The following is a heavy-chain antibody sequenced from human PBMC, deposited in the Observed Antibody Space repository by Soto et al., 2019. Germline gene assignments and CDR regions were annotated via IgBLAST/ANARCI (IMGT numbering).Heavy chain of an antibody. Sequence: QVQLLESGPGLVKPSQTLSLTCSVSGDSISSGDYFWAWVRQPPGQALEYIGYIYKSATTYYNPSLESLDAISHDTSKSPFSLYVTALTAADTAVYICARGRDCLTGRCLPNWFDSGGQGPRVPASP. J-gene: IGHJ5*01. CDR2: IYKSATT. CDR1: GDSISSGDYF. V-gene: IGHV4-30-4*01. CDR3: ARGRDCLTGRCLPNWFDS. D-gene: IGHD7-27*01.